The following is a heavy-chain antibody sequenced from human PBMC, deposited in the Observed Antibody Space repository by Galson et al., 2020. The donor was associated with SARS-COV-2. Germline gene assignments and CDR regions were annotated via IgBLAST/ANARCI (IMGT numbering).Heavy chain of an antibody. CDR2: ISSTGDST. J-gene: IGHJ4*02. CDR1: GFTFSNCA. D-gene: IGHD5-12*01. V-gene: IGHV3-23*01. Sequence: GGSLRLSCTASGFTFSNCAMSWVRQAPGKGLEWVSGISSTGDSTYYPNSVKGRFTISRDKSKNTVYLQMNSLRAEDTAVYYCAKETSQKEWLTVGLFDSWGQGTLVTVSS. CDR3: AKETSQKEWLTVGLFDS.